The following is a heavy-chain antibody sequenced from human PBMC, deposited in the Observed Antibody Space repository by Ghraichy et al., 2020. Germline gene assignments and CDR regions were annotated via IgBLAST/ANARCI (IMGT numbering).Heavy chain of an antibody. CDR2: IYWDNDR. D-gene: IGHD3-22*01. CDR1: EFSLSTIGVG. V-gene: IGHV2-5*02. CDR3: ARVFSYDNSGTIGAFDH. J-gene: IGHJ4*02. Sequence: SGPTLVKPTQTLTLTCTFSEFSLSTIGVGVGWIRQPPGKALEWLALIYWDNDRRYSPSLESRLSITKDTSKNQVVLTMTDLDPVDTATYFCARVFSYDNSGTIGAFDHWGQGTLVTVSS.